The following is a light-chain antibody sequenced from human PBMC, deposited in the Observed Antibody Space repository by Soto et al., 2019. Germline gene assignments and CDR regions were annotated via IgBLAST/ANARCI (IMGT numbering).Light chain of an antibody. J-gene: IGKJ1*01. Sequence: DIQMTQSPSSLSASVGDRVTITCRASQSISKYLSWFQQKPGKAPKLLIYATSSLQSGVPSRFSGNGSGTDFTLTISSLQPEDFATYYCQQSDSTPPWTFGQGTKVEIK. CDR3: QQSDSTPPWT. CDR2: ATS. V-gene: IGKV1-39*01. CDR1: QSISKY.